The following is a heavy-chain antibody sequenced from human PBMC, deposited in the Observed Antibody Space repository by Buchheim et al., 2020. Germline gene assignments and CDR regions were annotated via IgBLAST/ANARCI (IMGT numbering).Heavy chain of an antibody. J-gene: IGHJ4*02. CDR2: ISGSGCST. V-gene: IGHV3-23*01. D-gene: IGHD3-22*01. Sequence: EVQLLESGGGLVQPGGSLRLSCAASGFTFSSYAMSWVRQAPGQGLEWVSAISGSGCSTSYADSVKGRFPISRDNSKNTLYLQMNSLRAEDTAVYYCAKDSETYYYDSSGYVPYFDYWGQGTL. CDR3: AKDSETYYYDSSGYVPYFDY. CDR1: GFTFSSYA.